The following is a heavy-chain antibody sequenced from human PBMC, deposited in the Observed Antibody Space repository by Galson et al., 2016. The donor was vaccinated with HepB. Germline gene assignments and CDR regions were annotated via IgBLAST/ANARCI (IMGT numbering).Heavy chain of an antibody. CDR3: AREGLMGGSFDY. D-gene: IGHD1-26*01. CDR2: IIPIFGTA. CDR1: GGTFSSYA. Sequence: SVKVSCKASGGTFSSYAISCVRQAPGQGLEWMGGIIPIFGTANYAQKFQGRVTITADESTSTAYMELSSLRSEDTAVYYCAREGLMGGSFDYWGQGTLVTVSS. J-gene: IGHJ4*02. V-gene: IGHV1-69*13.